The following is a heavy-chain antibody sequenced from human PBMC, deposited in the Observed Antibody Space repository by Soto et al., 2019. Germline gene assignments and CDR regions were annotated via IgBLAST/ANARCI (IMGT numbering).Heavy chain of an antibody. CDR2: IYSGGST. CDR1: GFTVSSNY. CDR3: ARATYYDILTGSPDAFDI. J-gene: IGHJ3*02. Sequence: GGSLRLSCAASGFTVSSNYMSWVRQAPGKGLEWVSVIYSGGSTYYADSVKGRFTISRHNSKNTLYLQMNSLRAEDTAVYYCARATYYDILTGSPDAFDIWGQGTMVTVSS. V-gene: IGHV3-53*04. D-gene: IGHD3-9*01.